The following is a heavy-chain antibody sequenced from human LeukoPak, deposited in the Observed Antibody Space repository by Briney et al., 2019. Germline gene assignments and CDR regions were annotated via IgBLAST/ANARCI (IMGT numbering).Heavy chain of an antibody. CDR1: GYTFTGYY. CDR3: ARAPVKIDGLDY. V-gene: IGHV1-2*02. D-gene: IGHD2-8*01. CDR2: INPDSGGT. J-gene: IGHJ4*02. Sequence: GASVKVSCKASGYTFTGYYMHWVRQAPGQGLEWMGWINPDSGGTNYAQKFQGRVTMTRDTSISTAYMELSRLRSDDTAVYYCARAPVKIDGLDYWGQGTLVTVSS.